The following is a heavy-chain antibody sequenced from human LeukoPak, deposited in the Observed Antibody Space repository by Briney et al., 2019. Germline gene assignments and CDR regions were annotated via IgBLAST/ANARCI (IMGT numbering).Heavy chain of an antibody. CDR3: ARGNTTYYYDSSGYSDY. CDR2: ICTSGSA. D-gene: IGHD3-22*01. CDR1: GGSISSGSYY. Sequence: PSQTLSLTCTVSGGSISSGSYYWSWIRQPAGKGLEWIGRICTSGSANYNPSLKSRVTISVDTSRNQFSLKLSSVTAADTAVYYCARGNTTYYYDSSGYSDYWGQGTLVTVSS. J-gene: IGHJ4*02. V-gene: IGHV4-61*02.